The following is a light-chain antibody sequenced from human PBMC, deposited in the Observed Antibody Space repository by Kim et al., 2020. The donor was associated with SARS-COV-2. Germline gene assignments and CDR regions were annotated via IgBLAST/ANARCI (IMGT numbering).Light chain of an antibody. CDR1: KLGDKY. CDR2: QDS. V-gene: IGLV3-1*01. J-gene: IGLJ2*01. Sequence: VSPGQTASIACSGDKLGDKYACWYQQKPGQSPVLVIYQDSKRPSGIPERFSGSNSGNTATLTISGTQAMDEADYYCQAWDSSTVVFGGGTQLTVL. CDR3: QAWDSSTVV.